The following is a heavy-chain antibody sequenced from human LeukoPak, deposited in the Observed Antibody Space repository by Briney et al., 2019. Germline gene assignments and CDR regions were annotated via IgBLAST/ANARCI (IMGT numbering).Heavy chain of an antibody. CDR1: GGSFSGYY. Sequence: SETLSLTCAVYGGSFSGYYWSWIRQPPGKGLEWIGEINHSGSTNYNPSLKSRVTISVDKSKNQFSLKLSSVTAADTAVYYCSRGQTYYYYYYGMDVWGQGTTVTVSS. CDR3: SRGQTYYYYYYGMDV. CDR2: INHSGST. J-gene: IGHJ6*02. V-gene: IGHV4-34*01.